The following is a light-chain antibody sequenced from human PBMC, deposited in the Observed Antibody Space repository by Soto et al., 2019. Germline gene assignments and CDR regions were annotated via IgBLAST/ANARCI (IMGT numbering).Light chain of an antibody. V-gene: IGKV3-20*01. CDR1: QSSGSNF. Sequence: ETVLTQSPARLSLSPGERATLSCRAGQSSGSNFLAWYQHKPGQAPRLLIYASSNRATGIPDRFTGSASGTDFTLTINRLEPEDFAVYYCQLYGISPHFGQGTRLEIK. CDR2: ASS. CDR3: QLYGISPH. J-gene: IGKJ5*01.